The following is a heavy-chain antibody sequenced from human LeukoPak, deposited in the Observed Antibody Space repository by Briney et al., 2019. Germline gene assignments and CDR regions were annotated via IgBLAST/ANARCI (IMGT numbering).Heavy chain of an antibody. CDR2: ISGSGAGT. CDR1: AFTFSTYA. J-gene: IGHJ4*02. Sequence: PGGSLRLSCAASAFTFSTYAMSWVRLAPGMGLEWVSGISGSGAGTYYADSVRGRFTISRDNSKNTLYLQMNSLRAEDTAVYYCSNLYSSNYWGQGTLVTVSS. V-gene: IGHV3-23*01. CDR3: SNLYSSNY. D-gene: IGHD6-13*01.